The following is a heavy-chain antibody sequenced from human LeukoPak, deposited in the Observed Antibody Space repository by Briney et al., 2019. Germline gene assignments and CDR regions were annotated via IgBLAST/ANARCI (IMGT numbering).Heavy chain of an antibody. V-gene: IGHV3-74*01. J-gene: IGHJ4*02. CDR2: INSDEIST. Sequence: GVLRLSCAASGFTFSSYWMHWVRQAPGKGLVWVSRINSDEISTTYADSVKGRFTISRDNAKNTLYLQMNSLRAEDTAVYYCAREKWSSGWPLDYWGQGTLVTVSS. CDR3: AREKWSSGWPLDY. CDR1: GFTFSSYW. D-gene: IGHD6-19*01.